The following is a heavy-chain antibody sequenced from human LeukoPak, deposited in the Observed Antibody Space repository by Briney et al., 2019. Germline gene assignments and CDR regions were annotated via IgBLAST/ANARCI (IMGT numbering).Heavy chain of an antibody. CDR1: GFTFSSHS. Sequence: GGSLRLSCAASGFTFSSHSLNWVRRAPGKGLEWISSISGSSSFIYYAGSVKGRFTISRDNAKASVYLQMNSLRAEDTAVYYCTKEASQSYGRTWGQGTLVTVSS. CDR3: TKEASQSYGRT. V-gene: IGHV3-21*04. J-gene: IGHJ4*02. CDR2: ISGSSSFI. D-gene: IGHD4-23*01.